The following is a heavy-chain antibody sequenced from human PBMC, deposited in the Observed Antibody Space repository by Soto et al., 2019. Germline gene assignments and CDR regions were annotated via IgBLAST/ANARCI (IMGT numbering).Heavy chain of an antibody. V-gene: IGHV4-34*01. Sequence: SETLSLTCAVYGGSFSGYYWSWIRQPPGKGLEWIGEINHSGSTNYNPSLKSRVTISVDTSKNQFSLKLSSVTAADTAVYYCAARLEGVVIPSRGWFDPWGQGTLVTVSS. CDR3: AARLEGVVIPSRGWFDP. CDR2: INHSGST. D-gene: IGHD3-3*01. J-gene: IGHJ5*02. CDR1: GGSFSGYY.